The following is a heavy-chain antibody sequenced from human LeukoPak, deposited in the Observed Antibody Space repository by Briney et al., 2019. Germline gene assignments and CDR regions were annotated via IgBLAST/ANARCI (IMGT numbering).Heavy chain of an antibody. V-gene: IGHV3-30*02. CDR3: AKETSNGSGSYFDY. D-gene: IGHD3-10*01. Sequence: GSLRLSCAASGFTFSDYSMHWVRQAPGKGLNWVAFIRYDGNNKYYADSVKGRFTISRDNSKNMLYLEMNSLRAEDTAVYYCAKETSNGSGSYFDYWGQGTLVTVSS. CDR1: GFTFSDYS. CDR2: IRYDGNNK. J-gene: IGHJ4*02.